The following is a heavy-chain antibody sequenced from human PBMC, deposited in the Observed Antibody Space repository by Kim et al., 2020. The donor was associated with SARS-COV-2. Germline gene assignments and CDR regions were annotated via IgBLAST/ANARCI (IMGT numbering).Heavy chain of an antibody. CDR1: GFTFSSYG. D-gene: IGHD1-26*01. CDR2: IWYDGSNK. CDR3: ARDPGGSGYGMDV. J-gene: IGHJ6*02. V-gene: IGHV3-33*01. Sequence: GGSLRLSCAASGFTFSSYGMHWVRQAPGKGLEWVAVIWYDGSNKYYADSVKGRFTISRDNSKNTLYLQMNSLRAEDTAVYYCARDPGGSGYGMDVWGQGTTVTVSS.